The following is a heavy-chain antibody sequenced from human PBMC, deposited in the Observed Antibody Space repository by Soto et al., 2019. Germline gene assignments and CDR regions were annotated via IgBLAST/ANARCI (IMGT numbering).Heavy chain of an antibody. CDR3: ARSSRFGDLIQLDY. CDR2: INPSDGGT. J-gene: IGHJ4*02. CDR1: GYTFSFYY. D-gene: IGHD3-10*01. Sequence: QVQLVQSGAEVKKSGASVKVSCKASGYTFSFYYMNWVRQAPGQGLEWMGRINPSDGGTSYAQRFLGRVTMTRDTSTSTVYMELSSLRSEDTAVFYCARSSRFGDLIQLDYWGQGTLVTVSS. V-gene: IGHV1-46*01.